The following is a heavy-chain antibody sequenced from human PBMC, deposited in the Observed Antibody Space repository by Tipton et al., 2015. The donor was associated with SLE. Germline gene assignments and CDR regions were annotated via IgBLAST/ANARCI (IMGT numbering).Heavy chain of an antibody. J-gene: IGHJ4*02. CDR3: AKDRPPIALPLTAPTFDY. D-gene: IGHD2-21*01. Sequence: SLRLSCAASGFTFSSYAMSWVRQAPGKGLEWVSVIYSGGSTYYADSVKGRFTISRDNSKNTLYLQMNSLRAEDTAVYYCAKDRPPIALPLTAPTFDYWGQGTLVTVSS. CDR2: IYSGGST. V-gene: IGHV3-23*03. CDR1: GFTFSSYA.